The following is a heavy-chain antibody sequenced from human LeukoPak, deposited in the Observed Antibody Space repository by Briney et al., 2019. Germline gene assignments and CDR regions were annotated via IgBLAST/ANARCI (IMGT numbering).Heavy chain of an antibody. CDR3: ARGEMVRGVINP. CDR1: GGSISSGGYS. J-gene: IGHJ5*02. D-gene: IGHD3-10*01. CDR2: IYHSGST. V-gene: IGHV4-30-2*01. Sequence: SQTLSLTCAVSGGSISSGGYSWSWIRQPPGKGLEWVGYIYHSGSTYYNPSLKSRVTISVDRSKNQFSLKLSSVTAVDTAVYYCARGEMVRGVINPWGQGTLVTVSS.